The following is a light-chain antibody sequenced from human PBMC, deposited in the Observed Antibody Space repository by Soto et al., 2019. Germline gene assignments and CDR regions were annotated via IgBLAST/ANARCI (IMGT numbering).Light chain of an antibody. CDR1: QSVSSIY. CDR3: QQYGSSSWT. V-gene: IGKV3-20*01. J-gene: IGKJ1*01. CDR2: GAS. Sequence: IVLTQSPGTLSLSPGERATLSCRASQSVSSIYLAWYQHKPGQAPRLLIHGASSRATGIPDRFSGSGSGTDFTLTISRLEPEDFAVYYCQQYGSSSWTFGQGTKVDIK.